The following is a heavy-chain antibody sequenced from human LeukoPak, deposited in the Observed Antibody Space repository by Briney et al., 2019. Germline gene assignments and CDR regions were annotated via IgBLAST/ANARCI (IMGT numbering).Heavy chain of an antibody. J-gene: IGHJ5*01. Sequence: GGSLRLSCAASEFTVSRTYMGWVRQAPGKGLEWVSVIYDGNSAYYTDSVRGRVTISRDTSKNTMYLQMNSLRGDDTAVYYCARWNVDQDSGSYWWFDSWGQGTLVTVSS. CDR2: IYDGNSA. D-gene: IGHD3-10*01. V-gene: IGHV3-53*01. CDR3: ARWNVDQDSGSYWWFDS. CDR1: EFTVSRTY.